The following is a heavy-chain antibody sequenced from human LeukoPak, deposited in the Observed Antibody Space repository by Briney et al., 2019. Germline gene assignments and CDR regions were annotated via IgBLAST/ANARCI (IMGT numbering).Heavy chain of an antibody. CDR2: IYHSGST. J-gene: IGHJ4*02. D-gene: IGHD3-16*02. Sequence: PSETLSLTCTVSGGSISSYYWSWIRQPPGKGLEWIGEIYHSGSTNYNPSLKSRVTISVDKSKNQFSLKLSSVTAADTAVYYCARGGVIPFDYWGQGTLVTVSS. CDR1: GGSISSYY. CDR3: ARGGVIPFDY. V-gene: IGHV4-59*12.